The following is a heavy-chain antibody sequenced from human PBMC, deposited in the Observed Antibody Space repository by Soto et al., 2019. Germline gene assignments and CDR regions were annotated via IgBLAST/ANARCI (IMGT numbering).Heavy chain of an antibody. CDR1: GFTFNSYA. D-gene: IGHD6-19*01. CDR2: ISSYGADT. CDR3: VKEGYMRSDWYGQFDY. V-gene: IGHV3-64D*06. J-gene: IGHJ4*02. Sequence: EVQLVESGGTLVQPGGSLRLSCSASGFTFNSYAMHWVRQAPGKGLEFVSAISSYGADTYYADSVKGRFAISRGNSKNTLYLQMSSLRAEDTALYYCVKEGYMRSDWYGQFDYWGQGALVTVSS.